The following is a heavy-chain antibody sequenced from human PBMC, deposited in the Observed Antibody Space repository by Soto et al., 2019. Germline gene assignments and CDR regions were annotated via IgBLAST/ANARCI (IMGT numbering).Heavy chain of an antibody. CDR2: IIPIFGTA. D-gene: IGHD4-4*01. J-gene: IGHJ6*02. Sequence: ASVKVSCKASGGTFSSYAISWVRQAPGQGLEWMGGIIPIFGTANYAQKFQGRVTITADESTSTAYMELSSLRSEDTAVYYCARGPYSTASSRPYYYGMDVWGQGTTVTVSS. CDR3: ARGPYSTASSRPYYYGMDV. CDR1: GGTFSSYA. V-gene: IGHV1-69*13.